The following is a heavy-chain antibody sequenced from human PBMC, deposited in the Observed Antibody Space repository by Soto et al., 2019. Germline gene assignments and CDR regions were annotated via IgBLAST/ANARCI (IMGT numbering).Heavy chain of an antibody. J-gene: IGHJ3*02. V-gene: IGHV3-30-3*01. D-gene: IGHD4-17*01. CDR2: ISYDGSSK. Sequence: QVQLLESGGGVVQPGRSLRLSCAASGFTCRSYAMHWVRQAPGKGLEWVAVISYDGSSKNYADSVKGRFPISRVTSKYTIYLQINILRVEHTAVYDCAEETETTCAIWVHGTMITVSS. CDR3: AEETETTCAI. CDR1: GFTCRSYA.